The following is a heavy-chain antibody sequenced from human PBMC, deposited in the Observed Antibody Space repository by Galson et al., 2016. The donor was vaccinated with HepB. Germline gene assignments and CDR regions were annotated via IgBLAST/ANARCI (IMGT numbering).Heavy chain of an antibody. CDR1: GFTFSTYA. CDR3: AKDITTEASGLNY. CDR2: IDGGGST. J-gene: IGHJ4*02. V-gene: IGHV3-43*02. Sequence: SLRLSCAASGFTFSTYAIHWVRQAPRKGLEWVSVIDGGGSTDYADSVKGRFTISRGNAKHSLYLQMNSLRTEDTALYYCAKDITTEASGLNYWGQGTLVTVSS. D-gene: IGHD2/OR15-2a*01.